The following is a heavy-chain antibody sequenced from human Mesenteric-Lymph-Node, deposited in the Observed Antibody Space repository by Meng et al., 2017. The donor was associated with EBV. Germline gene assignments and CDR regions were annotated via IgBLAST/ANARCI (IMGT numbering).Heavy chain of an antibody. CDR2: IYWDDDE. Sequence: QITLKESGPTLVKPTQTLTLACSFSGFSLTTSGVRVGWVRQPPGKALEWLALIYWDDDERCSPSLKNRLTVTKDTSKNQVVLTMTNMDPADTGTYYCAHRRREDTGYHSAFHYWGPGILVTVSS. J-gene: IGHJ4*02. V-gene: IGHV2-5*02. CDR3: AHRRREDTGYHSAFHY. D-gene: IGHD5-12*01. CDR1: GFSLTTSGVR.